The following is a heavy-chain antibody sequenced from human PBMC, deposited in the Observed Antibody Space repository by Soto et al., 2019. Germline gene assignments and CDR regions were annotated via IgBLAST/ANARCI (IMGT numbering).Heavy chain of an antibody. J-gene: IGHJ6*02. CDR3: ARRYSYGSGKYGMDL. CDR1: GGSISSSRYY. CDR2: ISYTGST. V-gene: IGHV4-39*01. D-gene: IGHD3-10*01. Sequence: PSETLSLTCTVSGGSISSSRYYWGWIRQPPGKGLEWIGSISYTGSTFYNPSLNSRVTISVDTSKNQFSLKLSSVTAADTAVYYCARRYSYGSGKYGMDLWGQGTTVTVS.